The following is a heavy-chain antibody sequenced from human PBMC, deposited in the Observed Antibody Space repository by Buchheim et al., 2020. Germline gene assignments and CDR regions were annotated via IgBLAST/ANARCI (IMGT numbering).Heavy chain of an antibody. V-gene: IGHV1-2*02. CDR1: GYTFTGYY. D-gene: IGHD3-3*01. CDR3: ARRTIFGVGHYGMDV. J-gene: IGHJ6*02. Sequence: QVQLVQSGAEVKKPGASVKVSCKASGYTFTGYYMHWVRQAPGQGLEWMGWINPNSGGTYFAQKFQGRVTMTSDTSISTAYMELSRLRSDDTAVYYCARRTIFGVGHYGMDVWGQGTT. CDR2: INPNSGGT.